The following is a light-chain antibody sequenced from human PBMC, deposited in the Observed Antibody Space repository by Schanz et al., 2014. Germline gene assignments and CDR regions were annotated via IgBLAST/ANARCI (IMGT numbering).Light chain of an antibody. V-gene: IGLV7-46*01. J-gene: IGLJ2*01. CDR2: DIR. CDR1: TGVVMNGHY. CDR3: LVSYTSGPI. Sequence: QAVVTQEPSLTVSPGGTVTLTCGSSTGVVMNGHYPYWFQKRPGQAPTTLISDIRNTYSWTPARFSGSLLGGKAALTLSGAQPEDEAIYYRLVSYTSGPIFGGGTKLTVL.